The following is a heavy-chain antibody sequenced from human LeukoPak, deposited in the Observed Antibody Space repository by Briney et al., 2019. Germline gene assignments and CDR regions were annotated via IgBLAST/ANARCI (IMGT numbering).Heavy chain of an antibody. D-gene: IGHD5-18*01. V-gene: IGHV3-30-3*01. Sequence: GGSLRLSCVASGFAFSSYNMHWVRQAPGKGLEWVAVISYDGSNKYYADSVKGRSTISRDNSKNTLYLQVNSLRPEDTAVYYCGRDTVGYGGAFDIWGQGTMVTVSS. CDR1: GFAFSSYN. CDR2: ISYDGSNK. CDR3: GRDTVGYGGAFDI. J-gene: IGHJ3*02.